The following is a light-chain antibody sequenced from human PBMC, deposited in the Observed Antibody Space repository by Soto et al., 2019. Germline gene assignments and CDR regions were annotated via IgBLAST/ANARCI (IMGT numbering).Light chain of an antibody. CDR2: DVS. CDR3: SSYRSGATYV. V-gene: IGLV2-14*03. J-gene: IGLJ1*01. Sequence: QSVLTQPASVSGSPGQSITISCTGTSSDIGGYNYVSGYQHHPGKAPKLIIFDVSHWPSGVSNRFSASKSGNTASLTISGLQAEDEADYYCSSYRSGATYVFGTGTKVTVL. CDR1: SSDIGGYNY.